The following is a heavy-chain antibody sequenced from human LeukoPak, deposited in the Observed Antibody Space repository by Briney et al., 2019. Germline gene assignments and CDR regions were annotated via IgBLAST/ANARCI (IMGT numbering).Heavy chain of an antibody. V-gene: IGHV4-34*01. J-gene: IGHJ4*02. CDR3: ARGSVDTAMAFDY. Sequence: SETLSLTCAVYGGSFSGYYWSWIRQPPGKGLEWIGEINHSGSTNYNPSLKSRVTISVDRSKNQFSLRLSSVTAADTAVDYCARGSVDTAMAFDYWGQGTLVTVSS. CDR1: GGSFSGYY. CDR2: INHSGST. D-gene: IGHD5-18*01.